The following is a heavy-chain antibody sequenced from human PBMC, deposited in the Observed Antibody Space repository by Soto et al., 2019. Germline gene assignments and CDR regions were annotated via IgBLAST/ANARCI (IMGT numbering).Heavy chain of an antibody. J-gene: IGHJ4*02. CDR2: ISYDGSNK. CDR1: GFTFSSYG. CDR3: AKPSGPYSSSWYYFDY. D-gene: IGHD6-13*01. Sequence: QVQLVESGGGVVQPGRSLRLSCAASGFTFSSYGMHWVRQAPGKGLEWVAVISYDGSNKYYADSVKGRFTISRDNSKNTLYLQMNSLRAEDTAVYYCAKPSGPYSSSWYYFDYWGQGTLVTVSS. V-gene: IGHV3-30*18.